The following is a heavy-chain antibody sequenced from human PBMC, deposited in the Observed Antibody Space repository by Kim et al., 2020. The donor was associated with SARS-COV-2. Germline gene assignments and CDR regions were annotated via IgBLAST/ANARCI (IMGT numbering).Heavy chain of an antibody. D-gene: IGHD3-3*01. Sequence: QKFQGRVTMTRNTSISTAYMELSSLRSEDTAVYYCARFVYDFWSGYYIDYWGQGTLVTVSS. CDR3: ARFVYDFWSGYYIDY. J-gene: IGHJ4*02. V-gene: IGHV1-8*01.